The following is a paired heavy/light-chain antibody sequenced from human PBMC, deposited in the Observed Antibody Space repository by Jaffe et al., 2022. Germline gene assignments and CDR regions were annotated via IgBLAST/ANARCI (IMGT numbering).Light chain of an antibody. CDR3: QGLDSNQASIT. CDR1: QGISSY. CDR2: GAS. V-gene: IGKV1-9*01. J-gene: IGKJ5*01. Sequence: DIQLTQSPSFLSASLRDRVTITCRASQGISSYLAWYQQKPGKAPKLLIYGASTLLSGVPSRFSGSGSGTEFTLTISSLQPEDFATYYCQGLDSNQASITFGQGTRLEMK.
Heavy chain of an antibody. J-gene: IGHJ4*02. CDR2: VYTSGST. CDR1: GASVSSGSYY. D-gene: IGHD3-9*01. CDR3: ARFDYDILTDYSPAFFY. Sequence: QVHLQESGPGQVKPSQTLSLTCTVSGASVSSGSYYWSWIRQPAGKGLEYIGRVYTSGSTHYNPSLKSRISISLDTSKNQFSLKVTSVTAADTAIYYCARFDYDILTDYSPAFFYWGQGTLVTVSS. V-gene: IGHV4-61*02.